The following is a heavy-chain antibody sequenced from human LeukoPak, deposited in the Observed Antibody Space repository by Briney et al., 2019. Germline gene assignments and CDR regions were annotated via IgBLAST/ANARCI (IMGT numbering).Heavy chain of an antibody. Sequence: GGSLRLSCGASGITFNTYGMHWVRPAPGKGLEWVASISSDGSNKYYADSVKGRFTISRDNSKNTLYLQMNSLRTEDTAVYYCAKGGEVSSWYKRLKLYFDYWGQGTLVTVSS. D-gene: IGHD6-13*01. J-gene: IGHJ4*02. CDR2: ISSDGSNK. V-gene: IGHV3-30*18. CDR3: AKGGEVSSWYKRLKLYFDY. CDR1: GITFNTYG.